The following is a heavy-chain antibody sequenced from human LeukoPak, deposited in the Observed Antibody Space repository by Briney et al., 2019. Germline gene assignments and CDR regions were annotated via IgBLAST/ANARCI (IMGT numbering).Heavy chain of an antibody. V-gene: IGHV3-23*01. Sequence: GGSLRLTCAASGFIFNNYGLVWVRQAPGKGLEWVSAISNDGGGTTYADFVKGRFSVSRDNCKNTLFLQQNSLRAEDTALYYCAKGSSGYFFDLWGQGAMVTVSS. CDR1: GFIFNNYG. CDR2: ISNDGGGT. CDR3: AKGSSGYFFDL. J-gene: IGHJ4*02. D-gene: IGHD3-22*01.